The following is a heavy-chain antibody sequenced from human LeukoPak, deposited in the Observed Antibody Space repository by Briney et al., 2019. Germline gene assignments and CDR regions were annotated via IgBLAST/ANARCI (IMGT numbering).Heavy chain of an antibody. CDR3: ARAYSYGAPYFDY. D-gene: IGHD5-18*01. V-gene: IGHV3-74*01. CDR1: GFTFSSYW. Sequence: PGGSLRLSCAASGFTFSSYWMHWVRQAPGKGLVWVSRINGDGSSTTYADSVKGRFTISRDNAKNTLYLQMNSLRAEDTAVYYCARAYSYGAPYFDYWGQGILVTVSS. J-gene: IGHJ4*02. CDR2: INGDGSST.